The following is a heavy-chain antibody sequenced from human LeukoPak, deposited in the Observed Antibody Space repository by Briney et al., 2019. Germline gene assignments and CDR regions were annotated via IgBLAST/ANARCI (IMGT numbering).Heavy chain of an antibody. CDR1: GGSISSGSYY. J-gene: IGHJ6*03. Sequence: SETLSLTCTVSGGSISSGSYYWSWIRQPAGKGLEWIGRIYTSGSTNYNPSLKSRVTMSVDTPKNQFSLKLSSVTAADTAVYYCARVHGRVVAARGYYYYMDVWGKGTTVTVSS. V-gene: IGHV4-61*02. D-gene: IGHD2-15*01. CDR3: ARVHGRVVAARGYYYYMDV. CDR2: IYTSGST.